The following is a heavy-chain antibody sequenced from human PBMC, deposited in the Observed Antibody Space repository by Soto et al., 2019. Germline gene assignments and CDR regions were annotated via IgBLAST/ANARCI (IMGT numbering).Heavy chain of an antibody. Sequence: GGSLRLSCAASGFTFNTYAMDWVRQAPGKGLEWVAVISYDGSNKYYADSVKGRFTISRDNSKNTLYLQMDSLRPEDTAVYYCARDKWGVGSHYYYYGMDVWGQGTTVTVSS. CDR1: GFTFNTYA. V-gene: IGHV3-30-3*01. J-gene: IGHJ6*02. CDR2: ISYDGSNK. D-gene: IGHD7-27*01. CDR3: ARDKWGVGSHYYYYGMDV.